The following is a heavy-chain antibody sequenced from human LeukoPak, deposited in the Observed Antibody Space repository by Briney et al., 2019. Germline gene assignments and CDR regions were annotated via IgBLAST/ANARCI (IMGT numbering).Heavy chain of an antibody. Sequence: ASVKVSCKASRYTFTGYYMHWVRQAPGQGLEWMGWINPNSGGTNYAQKFQGRVTMTRDTSISTAYMELSRLRSDDTAVYYCARGYDILTGPIDYWGQGTLVTVSS. D-gene: IGHD3-9*01. J-gene: IGHJ4*02. CDR2: INPNSGGT. CDR3: ARGYDILTGPIDY. CDR1: RYTFTGYY. V-gene: IGHV1-2*02.